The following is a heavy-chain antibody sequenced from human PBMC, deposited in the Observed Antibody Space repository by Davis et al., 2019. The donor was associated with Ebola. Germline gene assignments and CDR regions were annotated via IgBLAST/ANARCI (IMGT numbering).Heavy chain of an antibody. CDR2: ISAYNGNT. CDR3: ARDQQMGCSSISCYSRYYGMDV. CDR1: GYTFTSYG. V-gene: IGHV1-18*01. J-gene: IGHJ6*02. Sequence: ASVKVSCKASGYTFTSYGISWVRQAPGQGLEWMGWISAYNGNTNYAQKLQGRVTMTTETSTSTAYMELRSLRSDDTAVYYCARDQQMGCSSISCYSRYYGMDVWGQGTTVTVSS. D-gene: IGHD2-2*02.